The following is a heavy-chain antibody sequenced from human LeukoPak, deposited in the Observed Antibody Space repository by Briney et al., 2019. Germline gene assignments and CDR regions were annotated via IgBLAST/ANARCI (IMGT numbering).Heavy chain of an antibody. J-gene: IGHJ4*02. V-gene: IGHV3-53*01. CDR2: LYSTGNT. D-gene: IGHD5-18*01. Sequence: AGGSLRLSCAASGFTVNSNYLSWVRQAPGKGLEWVSTLYSTGNTYYANSVKGRFSISRDNSKNTLFLQMNSLRAEDTAVYYCAKELGIQLWPRGYFDYWGQGTLVTVSS. CDR3: AKELGIQLWPRGYFDY. CDR1: GFTVNSNY.